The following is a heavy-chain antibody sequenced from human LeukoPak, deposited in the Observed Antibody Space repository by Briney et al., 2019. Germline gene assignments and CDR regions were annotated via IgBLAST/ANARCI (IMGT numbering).Heavy chain of an antibody. J-gene: IGHJ3*02. V-gene: IGHV3-74*01. CDR1: GFTFSSYW. CDR2: INTDGSRT. CDR3: AREEEGDAFDI. Sequence: GGSLRLSCAASGFTFSSYWMHWVRQDPGKGLVWVSRINTDGSRTSYADSVKGRFTISRDNAKNTLYLQMNSLRAEDTAVYYCAREEEGDAFDIWGQGTMVTVSS.